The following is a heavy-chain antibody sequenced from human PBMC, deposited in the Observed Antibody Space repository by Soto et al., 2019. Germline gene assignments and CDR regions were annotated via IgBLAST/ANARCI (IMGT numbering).Heavy chain of an antibody. V-gene: IGHV3-23*01. D-gene: IGHD3-10*01. J-gene: IGHJ4*02. CDR2: ISGSGGST. CDR1: GFTFSSYA. CDR3: AKGGRRGGGGYFDY. Sequence: EVQLLESGGGLVQPGGSLRLSCAASGFTFSSYAMSWVRQAPGKGLEWVSGISGSGGSTYYADSVKGRFTISRDNSKNPLNLQKNSLRAGETALYYWAKGGRRGGGGYFDYWGQGTLVTVSS.